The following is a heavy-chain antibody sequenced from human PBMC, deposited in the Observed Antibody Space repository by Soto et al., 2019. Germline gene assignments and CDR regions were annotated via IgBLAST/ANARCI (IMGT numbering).Heavy chain of an antibody. CDR1: GYTFINYG. CDR2: TTAYNGNT. J-gene: IGHJ6*02. CDR3: ARGRLCSRTNCYVDIMDI. Sequence: ASVKVSCKASGYTFINYGISWVRQAPGQGLEWMGWTTAYNGNTNYAQKFQNRVTMTTDTSTSTVYMELRSLRSDDTAIYYCARGRLCSRTNCYVDIMDISGQATTVTVSS. V-gene: IGHV1-18*01. D-gene: IGHD2-2*01.